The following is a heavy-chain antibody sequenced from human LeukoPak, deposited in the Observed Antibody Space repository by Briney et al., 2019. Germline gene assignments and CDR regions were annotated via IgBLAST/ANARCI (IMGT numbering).Heavy chain of an antibody. D-gene: IGHD4-17*01. J-gene: IGHJ4*02. CDR2: ISSSGSTI. CDR1: GFTFSSYE. V-gene: IGHV3-48*03. CDR3: ARDWDYGDHCDC. Sequence: GGSLRLSCAASGFTFSSYEMNWVRQAPGKGLEWVSYISSSGSTIYYADSVKGRFTISRDNAKNSLCLQMNSLRAEDTAVYYCARDWDYGDHCDCWGQGTLVTVSS.